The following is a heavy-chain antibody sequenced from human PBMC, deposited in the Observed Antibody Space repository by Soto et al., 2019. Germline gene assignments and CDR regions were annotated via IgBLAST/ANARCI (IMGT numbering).Heavy chain of an antibody. J-gene: IGHJ4*02. V-gene: IGHV4-59*12. CDR1: GGSISSNY. CDR2: VYNSGST. Sequence: SETLSLTCTVSGGSISSNYWTWIRQPPGKGLEWIGYVYNSGSTNYNPSLKSRVTISVDTSKNQFSLKLSSVTAADTAVYYCARGPRSSLKTGLDYWGQGTLVTVSS. CDR3: ARGPRSSLKTGLDY. D-gene: IGHD6-13*01.